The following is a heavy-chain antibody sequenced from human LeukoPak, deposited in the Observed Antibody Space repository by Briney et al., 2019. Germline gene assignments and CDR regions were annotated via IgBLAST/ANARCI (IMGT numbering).Heavy chain of an antibody. D-gene: IGHD3-9*01. CDR3: ASPWGPSGYYKPMDV. J-gene: IGHJ6*02. V-gene: IGHV3-74*01. CDR1: GFTFSGFW. CDR2: ISFDGSDA. Sequence: PGGSLRLSCAASGFTFSGFWMHWVRQAPGKGLVWVSCISFDGSDATYADSVKGRFTISRDNAKNSLYLQMNSLRAEDTAVYYCASPWGPSGYYKPMDVWGQGTTVTVSS.